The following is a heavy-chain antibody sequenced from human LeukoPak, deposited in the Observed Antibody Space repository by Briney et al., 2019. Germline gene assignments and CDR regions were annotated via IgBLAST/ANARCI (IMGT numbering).Heavy chain of an antibody. CDR1: GGSISSTNW. CDR3: SRESGAFSPFGY. J-gene: IGHJ4*02. D-gene: IGHD1-26*01. Sequence: SETLSLTCGVSGGSISSTNWWSWVRPPPGQGLDWIGEISLRLVTNYNPSLKSRVTMSLDRSKKHLSLTMTSVTAADTAVYYCSRESGAFSPFGYWGQGTLVTVSS. V-gene: IGHV4-4*02. CDR2: ISLRLVT.